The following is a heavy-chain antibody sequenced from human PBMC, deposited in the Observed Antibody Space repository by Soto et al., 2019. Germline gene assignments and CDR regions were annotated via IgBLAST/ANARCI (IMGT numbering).Heavy chain of an antibody. V-gene: IGHV4-31*03. D-gene: IGHD3-10*01. J-gene: IGHJ6*02. CDR2: IYYSGST. CDR3: AGWGLWFRVPGGMDV. CDR1: GGSISSGGYY. Sequence: SETLSLTCTVSGGSISSGGYYWSWIRQHPGKGLEWIGYIYYSGSTYYNPSLKSRVTISVDTSKNQFSLKLSSVTAADTAVYYCAGWGLWFRVPGGMDVWGQGTTVTVSS.